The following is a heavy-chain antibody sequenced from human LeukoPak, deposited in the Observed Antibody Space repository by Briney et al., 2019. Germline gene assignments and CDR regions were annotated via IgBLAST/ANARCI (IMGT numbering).Heavy chain of an antibody. CDR2: ISSSGSTI. CDR3: ASRSGLQWLPYFDY. CDR1: GFTFSDYY. Sequence: PGGSLRLSCAASGFTFSDYYMSWIRQAPGKGLEWVSYISSSGSTIYYADSVKGRFTISRDNAKNSLYLQMNSLKTEDTAVYHCASRSGLQWLPYFDYWGQGTLVIVSS. D-gene: IGHD6-19*01. J-gene: IGHJ4*02. V-gene: IGHV3-11*01.